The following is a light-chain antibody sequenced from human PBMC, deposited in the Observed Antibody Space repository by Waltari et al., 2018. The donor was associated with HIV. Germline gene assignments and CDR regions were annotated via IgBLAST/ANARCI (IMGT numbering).Light chain of an antibody. Sequence: IQMTQSPSSPSASVGDRVTITCRASQSISSYLNWYQQKPGKAPKLLIYAASSLQSGVPSRFSGSGSGTDFTLTISSLQPEEFATYYCQQSYSTPYTFGQGTKLEIK. J-gene: IGKJ2*01. CDR2: AAS. V-gene: IGKV1-39*01. CDR3: QQSYSTPYT. CDR1: QSISSY.